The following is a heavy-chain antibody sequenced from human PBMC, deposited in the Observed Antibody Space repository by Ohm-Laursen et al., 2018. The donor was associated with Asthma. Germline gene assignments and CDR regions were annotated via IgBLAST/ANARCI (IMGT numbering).Heavy chain of an antibody. J-gene: IGHJ4*02. V-gene: IGHV3-21*04. CDR3: ARATFSTYCGGDCYYFDY. Sequence: SLRLSCAASGFTFSSYSMNWVRQAPGKGPEWVSSISSSSSYIYYADSVKGRFTISRDNAKNSLYLQMNSLRAEDTAVYYCARATFSTYCGGDCYYFDYWGQGTLVTVSS. D-gene: IGHD2-21*02. CDR2: ISSSSSYI. CDR1: GFTFSSYS.